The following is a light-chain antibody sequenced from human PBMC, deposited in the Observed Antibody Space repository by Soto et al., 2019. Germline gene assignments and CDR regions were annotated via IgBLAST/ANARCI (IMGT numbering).Light chain of an antibody. J-gene: IGLJ1*01. CDR3: KSYTTSNTYV. CDR2: DVT. V-gene: IGLV2-14*01. Sequence: QSVLTQPASVSGSPGQSIAISCTGTSNDVGSYNYVSWYQQHPGKAPKLMIYDVTNRPAGVSDRFSGSKSVNTASLTISGFQAEDEADYYCKSYTTSNTYVFGGGTKVTVL. CDR1: SNDVGSYNY.